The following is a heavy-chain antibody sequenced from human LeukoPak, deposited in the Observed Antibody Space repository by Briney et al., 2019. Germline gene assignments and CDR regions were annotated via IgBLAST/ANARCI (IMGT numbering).Heavy chain of an antibody. V-gene: IGHV3-48*03. J-gene: IGHJ5*02. CDR3: ARDAADSNFLNWFDP. CDR2: VSSGAGTI. D-gene: IGHD4-11*01. Sequence: GGSLRLSCAASGFSFRSYEMNWVRQAPGKGLEWVSYVSSGAGTIYYADSVKGRFTISRDDAKSSVYLQMNNLRVEDTAVYYCARDAADSNFLNWFDPWGQGTLVIVSS. CDR1: GFSFRSYE.